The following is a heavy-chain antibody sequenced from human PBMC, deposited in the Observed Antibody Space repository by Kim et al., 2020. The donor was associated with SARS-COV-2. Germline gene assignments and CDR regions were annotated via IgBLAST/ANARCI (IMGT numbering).Heavy chain of an antibody. CDR3: ARERDGMGTTADS. V-gene: IGHV1-69*05. CDR1: GDTFSSYA. Sequence: SVKVSCKASGDTFSSYAINWVRQAPGQGLEWMGGIIPICGTTDYAQKFQGRVTITTNKSTSTAYMELSSLRSEDTAVYYCARERDGMGTTADSWGQGTLVTVSS. CDR2: IIPICGTT. D-gene: IGHD1-1*01. J-gene: IGHJ4*02.